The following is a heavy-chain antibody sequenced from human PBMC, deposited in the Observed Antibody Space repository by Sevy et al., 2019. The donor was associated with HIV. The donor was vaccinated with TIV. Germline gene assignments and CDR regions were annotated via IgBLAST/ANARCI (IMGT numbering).Heavy chain of an antibody. CDR2: IIPILGIA. CDR3: ARDDRITIFGVVITNYYYYTDV. Sequence: ASVKVSCKASGGTFSSYAISWVRQAPGQGLEWMGGIIPILGIANYAQKFQGRVTITADKSTSTAYMELSSLRSEDTAVYYCARDDRITIFGVVITNYYYYTDVWGKGTTVTVSS. J-gene: IGHJ6*03. V-gene: IGHV1-69*10. CDR1: GGTFSSYA. D-gene: IGHD3-3*01.